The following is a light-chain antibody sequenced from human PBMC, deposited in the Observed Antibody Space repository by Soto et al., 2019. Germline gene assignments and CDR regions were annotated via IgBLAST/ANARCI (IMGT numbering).Light chain of an antibody. Sequence: EIQMTRSPSTLSASVGDTVTVTCRASQSVSGWLAWYQQKPGEAPKLLIYDASALPRGVPSRFSGSGSGTKFTLSIASLQPDDFATYYCQQYETFSGTFGPGTKVDIK. CDR3: QQYETFSGT. CDR2: DAS. CDR1: QSVSGW. J-gene: IGKJ1*01. V-gene: IGKV1-5*01.